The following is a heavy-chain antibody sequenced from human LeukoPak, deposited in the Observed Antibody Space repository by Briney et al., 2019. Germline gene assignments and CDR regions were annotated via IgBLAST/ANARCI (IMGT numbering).Heavy chain of an antibody. J-gene: IGHJ5*02. CDR2: INHSGST. V-gene: IGHV4-34*01. CDR1: GGSLSGYY. CDR3: ACLYYYGSGSLSSDWFDP. Sequence: SETLSLTCAVYGGSLSGYYWSWIRRPPGKGLEWIGEINHSGSTNYNPSLKSRVTISVDTSKNQFSLKLSSVTAADTAVYYCACLYYYGSGSLSSDWFDPWGQGTLVTVSS. D-gene: IGHD3-10*01.